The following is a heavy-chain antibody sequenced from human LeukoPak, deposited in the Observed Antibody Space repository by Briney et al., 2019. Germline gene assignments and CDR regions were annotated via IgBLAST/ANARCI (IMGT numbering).Heavy chain of an antibody. CDR1: GRSFRTYY. D-gene: IGHD4-17*01. CDR3: AMVTTVTPGPFDY. CDR2: IYTSEST. Sequence: WETLSLTCSVSGRSFRTYYWSWIRQPAGKGLEWVGRIYTSESTNYIPSLKSQVTMSVDTSKNPSSLKLSSVTAADTAVYYCAMVTTVTPGPFDYWGQGILVTVSS. J-gene: IGHJ4*02. V-gene: IGHV4-4*07.